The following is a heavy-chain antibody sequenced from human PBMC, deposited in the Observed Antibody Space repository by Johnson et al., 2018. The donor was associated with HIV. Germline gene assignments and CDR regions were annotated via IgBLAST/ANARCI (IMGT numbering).Heavy chain of an antibody. CDR2: IQNDGSNK. D-gene: IGHD1-26*01. CDR1: GIIFSDYY. J-gene: IGHJ3*02. V-gene: IGHV3-30*02. Sequence: QVQLMESGGGLVKPGGSLRLSCAASGIIFSDYYMSWIRQALGKGLEWVAFIQNDGSNKYYADSVKGRFTISRDNSKNTLYLQMNSLRAEDTAVYYCASLVGDTYLNAFDIWG. CDR3: ASLVGDTYLNAFDI.